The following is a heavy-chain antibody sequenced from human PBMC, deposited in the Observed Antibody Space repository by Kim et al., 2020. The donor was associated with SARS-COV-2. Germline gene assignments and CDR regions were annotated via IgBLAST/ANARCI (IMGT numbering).Heavy chain of an antibody. D-gene: IGHD6-19*01. CDR2: INHSGST. J-gene: IGHJ5*02. CDR3: ARGHNPYGYSSGWCWFDP. CDR1: GGSFSGYY. Sequence: SETLSLTCAVYGGSFSGYYWSWIRQPPGKGLEWIGEINHSGSTNYNPSLKSRVTISVDTSKNQFSLKLSSVTAADTAVYYCARGHNPYGYSSGWCWFDPWGQGTLVTVSS. V-gene: IGHV4-34*01.